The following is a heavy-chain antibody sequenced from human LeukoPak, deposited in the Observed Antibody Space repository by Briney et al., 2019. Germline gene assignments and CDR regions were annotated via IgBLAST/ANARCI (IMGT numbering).Heavy chain of an antibody. J-gene: IGHJ3*02. CDR1: GFAFSSYA. D-gene: IGHD6-19*01. Sequence: GRSLRLSCAASGFAFSSYAVHWVRQAPGKGLECVAVISHDGSKKYYADSMKGRFTISRDNSENTLYLQMNSLRAEDTAVYYCAKDTDKWLVDAFDIWGQGTMVTVSS. CDR3: AKDTDKWLVDAFDI. CDR2: ISHDGSKK. V-gene: IGHV3-30-3*01.